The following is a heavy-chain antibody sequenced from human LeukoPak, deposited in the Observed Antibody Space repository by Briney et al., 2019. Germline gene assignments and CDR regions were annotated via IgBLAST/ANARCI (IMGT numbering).Heavy chain of an antibody. CDR1: GGSFSGYY. D-gene: IGHD6-6*01. V-gene: IGHV4-34*01. J-gene: IGHJ5*02. CDR3: ARALKGYSSSYNWFDP. Sequence: SETLSLTCAVYGGSFSGYYWSWIRKPPGKGLEGIGKINHSGSTSYNPSLKSRVTISVDTSKNQFSLKLSSVTAADTAVYYCARALKGYSSSYNWFDPWGQGTLVTVSS. CDR2: INHSGST.